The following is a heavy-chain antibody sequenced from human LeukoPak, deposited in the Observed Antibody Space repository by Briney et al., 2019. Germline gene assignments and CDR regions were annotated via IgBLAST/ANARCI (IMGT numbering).Heavy chain of an antibody. J-gene: IGHJ4*02. CDR3: ARQGSYDNSGYSFDY. V-gene: IGHV5-51*01. D-gene: IGHD3-22*01. CDR2: IYPGNADA. CDR1: GYSLINHW. Sequence: GESLKISCKASGYSLINHWCGWVRQMPGKGLDWMGIIYPGNADATYSPSLQGQVTISADNSTTTAYLQWSSLKASDTAMYYCARQGSYDNSGYSFDYWGQGTLVTVSS.